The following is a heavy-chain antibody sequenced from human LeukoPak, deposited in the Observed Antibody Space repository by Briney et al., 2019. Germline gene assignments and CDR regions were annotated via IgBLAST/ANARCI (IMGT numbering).Heavy chain of an antibody. CDR2: IYHSGST. CDR1: GYSISSGYH. D-gene: IGHD6-13*01. J-gene: IGHJ5*02. Sequence: SETLSLTCTVSGYSISSGYHWGWIRQPPGKGLEWIGSIYHSGSTYYNPSLKSRVTISVDTSKNQFSLKLRSVTAADTAVYYCARRSIAAASAWGSFDPWGQGTLVTVSS. V-gene: IGHV4-38-2*02. CDR3: ARRSIAAASAWGSFDP.